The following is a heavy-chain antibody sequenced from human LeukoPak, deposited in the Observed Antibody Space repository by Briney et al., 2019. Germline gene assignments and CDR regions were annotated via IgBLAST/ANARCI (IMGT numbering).Heavy chain of an antibody. Sequence: SETLSLTCTVSGGSISSSSYYWGWIRQPPGKGLEWIGSIYYSGSTYYNPSLKSRVTISVDTSKNQFSLKLSSVTAADTAVYYCARQKEVPWLSFHYWGQGALVTVSS. CDR3: ARQKEVPWLSFHY. J-gene: IGHJ4*02. CDR2: IYYSGST. CDR1: GGSISSSSYY. D-gene: IGHD6-19*01. V-gene: IGHV4-39*01.